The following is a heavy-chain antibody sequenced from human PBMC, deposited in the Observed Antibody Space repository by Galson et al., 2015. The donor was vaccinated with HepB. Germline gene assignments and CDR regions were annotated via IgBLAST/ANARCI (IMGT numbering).Heavy chain of an antibody. D-gene: IGHD1-26*01. V-gene: IGHV3-53*01. Sequence: LRLSCAASGFTVSSNYMSWVRQAPGKGLEWVSVIYSGDSTYYADSVKGRFTISRDNSKNTLYLQMNSLRAEGTAVYYCATAPGGREIDYWGQGTLVTVSS. J-gene: IGHJ4*02. CDR2: IYSGDST. CDR1: GFTVSSNY. CDR3: ATAPGGREIDY.